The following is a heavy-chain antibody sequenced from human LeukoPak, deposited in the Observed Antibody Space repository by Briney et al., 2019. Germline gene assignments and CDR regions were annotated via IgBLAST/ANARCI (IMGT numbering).Heavy chain of an antibody. D-gene: IGHD7-27*01. V-gene: IGHV3-74*01. Sequence: PGGSLRLSWAASGFTFSSYWMHWVRHAPGPGLVWVSRINSDGSSTSYADSVKGRFTISRDNAKNTLYLQMNSLRAEDTAVYYCARAPANWAFDYWGQGTLVTVSS. CDR3: ARAPANWAFDY. J-gene: IGHJ4*02. CDR2: INSDGSST. CDR1: GFTFSSYW.